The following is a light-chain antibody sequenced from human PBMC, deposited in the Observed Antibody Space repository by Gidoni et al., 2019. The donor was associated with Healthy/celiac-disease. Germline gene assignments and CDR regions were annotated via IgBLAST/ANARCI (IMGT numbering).Light chain of an antibody. J-gene: IGKJ1*01. V-gene: IGKV4-1*01. CDR2: WSS. CDR1: QSVLYSSNNKNY. Sequence: DIVMTQSPDSLAVSLGERATINCKSSQSVLYSSNNKNYLAWYQQKPGPPPTLLIYWSSTRESGVPDRFSGSGSGTDFTLTISRLQAEEVSVYFCQQYYSTPRTLGHGTKVEIK. CDR3: QQYYSTPRT.